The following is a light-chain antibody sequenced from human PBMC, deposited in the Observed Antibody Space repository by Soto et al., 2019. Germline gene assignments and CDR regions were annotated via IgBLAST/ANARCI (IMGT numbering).Light chain of an antibody. J-gene: IGKJ2*01. V-gene: IGKV1-39*01. CDR3: QQGYSSPYT. CDR1: QSISTY. CDR2: AAY. Sequence: DNQMTQSPSSLSASVGDRVTITCRASQSISTYLNWYQQKPGKAPKLLIYAAYSLRSGVPSRFSGSGSGTDFTLTISSLQPEEFATYYCQQGYSSPYTFGQGTKLEIK.